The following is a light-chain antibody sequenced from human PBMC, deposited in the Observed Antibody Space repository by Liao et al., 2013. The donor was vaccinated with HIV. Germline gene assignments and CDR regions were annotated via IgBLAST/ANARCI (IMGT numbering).Light chain of an antibody. J-gene: IGLJ1*01. CDR1: SIGSKS. V-gene: IGLV3-21*01. CDR3: QVWDGTTAGYA. CDR2: YDS. Sequence: SYVLTQPPSVSVAPGKTASITCGGDSIGSKSVHWYQQKSGRAPVMVMSYDSDRPSEIPERFSGSNSGNTATLTISGAQPLDEADYYCQVWDGTTAGYAFGPGTKVTVL.